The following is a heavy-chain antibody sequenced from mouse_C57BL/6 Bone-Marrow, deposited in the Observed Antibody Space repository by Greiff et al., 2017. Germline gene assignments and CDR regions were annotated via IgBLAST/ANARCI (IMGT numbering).Heavy chain of an antibody. D-gene: IGHD1-1*01. Sequence: VQLQQSGAELVRPGASVKLSCTASGFNIKDDYMHWVKQRPEQGLEWIGWIDPENGDTEYASKFQGKATITADTSSNTAYLQLSSLTSEDTAVYYCTPFYYGSSYWYVDVWGTGTTVTVSS. CDR2: IDPENGDT. CDR1: GFNIKDDY. J-gene: IGHJ1*03. CDR3: TPFYYGSSYWYVDV. V-gene: IGHV14-4*01.